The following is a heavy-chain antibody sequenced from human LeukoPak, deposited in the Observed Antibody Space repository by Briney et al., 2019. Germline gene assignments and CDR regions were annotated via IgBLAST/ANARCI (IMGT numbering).Heavy chain of an antibody. CDR1: GFIFSSYG. V-gene: IGHV3-23*01. CDR2: ISGSGPST. Sequence: HAGGSLRLSCVASGFIFSSYGMSWVRQAPGKGLEWVSAISGSGPSTYYTDSVKGRFTISRDNSKNTLYLQMNSLRAEDTAVYYCAKGHWHGSGSYWVWGQGTLVTVSS. J-gene: IGHJ4*02. D-gene: IGHD3-10*01. CDR3: AKGHWHGSGSYWV.